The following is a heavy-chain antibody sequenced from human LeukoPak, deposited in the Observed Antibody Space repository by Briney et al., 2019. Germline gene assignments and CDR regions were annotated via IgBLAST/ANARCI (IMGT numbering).Heavy chain of an antibody. V-gene: IGHV1-8*03. CDR1: VYTFTRYD. J-gene: IGHJ1*01. CDR3: ARCPPPYCSGDSCYSFLYFHH. Sequence: ASVRVSCKPSVYTFTRYDINWVRQATGQGGEWMGWMNPNSGNTGYAQKLQGRVTITRETDIRTGYLELTTRRSDDTAVYYCARCPPPYCSGDSCYSFLYFHHWGQGTLVTVSS. CDR2: MNPNSGNT. D-gene: IGHD2-15*01.